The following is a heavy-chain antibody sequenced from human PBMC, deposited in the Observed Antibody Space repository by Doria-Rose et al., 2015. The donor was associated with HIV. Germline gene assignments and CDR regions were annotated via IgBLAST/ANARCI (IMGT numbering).Heavy chain of an antibody. V-gene: IGHV4-31*03. CDR3: ARGGGYDPGLY. J-gene: IGHJ4*02. CDR2: IYYSGSA. CDR1: GDSISNSGFY. D-gene: IGHD5-12*01. Sequence: PSQTLSLNCTVSGDSISNSGFYWNWIRHLPGKGLEWIGYIYYSGSAYYNPSLKSRLTISVDTSKNQFSLALRSVTAADTAVYYCARGGGYDPGLYWGQGNLVTVSS.